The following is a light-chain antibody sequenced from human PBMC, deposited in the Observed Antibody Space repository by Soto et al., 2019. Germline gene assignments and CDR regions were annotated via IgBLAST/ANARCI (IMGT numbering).Light chain of an antibody. J-gene: IGKJ1*01. CDR2: WAS. CDR1: QSVLYSANNENY. Sequence: DIVMTQSPASLAVSLGERATINCKSSQSVLYSANNENYLAWYQQKPGHPPKLLFSWASTRESGVPDRFSASGSGTDFTLSIGSLQAEDVAVYYCQQYYSTPRTFGQGTKVDIK. CDR3: QQYYSTPRT. V-gene: IGKV4-1*01.